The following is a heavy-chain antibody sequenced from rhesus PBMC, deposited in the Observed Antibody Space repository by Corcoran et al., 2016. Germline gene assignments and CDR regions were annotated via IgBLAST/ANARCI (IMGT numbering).Heavy chain of an antibody. CDR2: ISGSGGST. CDR3: ARDYNFWSGYFNFDY. D-gene: IGHD3-3*01. J-gene: IGHJ4*01. V-gene: IGHV4-173*01. CDR1: GGSISINY. Sequence: QLQLQESGPGLVQPSETLSLTCAVSGGSISINYWSWIRQPPGKGLEWIGRISGSGGSTDYNPSLKSRVTISTDTSKNQFSLKLSSVTAADTAVYYCARDYNFWSGYFNFDYWGQGVLVTVSS.